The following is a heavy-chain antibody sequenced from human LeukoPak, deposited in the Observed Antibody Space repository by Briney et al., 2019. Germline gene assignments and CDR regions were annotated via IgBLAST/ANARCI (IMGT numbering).Heavy chain of an antibody. D-gene: IGHD2-2*01. CDR1: GGSISSNNW. CDR3: ARISSVIPAAPGWFDP. J-gene: IGHJ5*02. CDR2: IYHSGST. V-gene: IGHV4-4*02. Sequence: SGTLSLTCAVSGGSISSNNWWSWVRQPPGEGLEWIGEIYHSGSTNYNPSLESRVTISVDKSKNQFSLKLSSVIAADTAVYYCARISSVIPAAPGWFDPWGQGTLVTVSS.